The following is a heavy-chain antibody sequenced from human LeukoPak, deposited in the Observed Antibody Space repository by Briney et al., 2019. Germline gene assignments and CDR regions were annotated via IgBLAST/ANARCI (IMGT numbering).Heavy chain of an antibody. CDR3: ARGAGDCVNGVCYSYNWFDP. D-gene: IGHD2-8*01. CDR1: RHSFTNSW. Sequence: GESLKISCKGSRHSFTNSWIAWMRQKPGKGLEWMGIIFPDDSDTRYSPSFQGQVTISADKSISTAYLEWSSLKASDTAMYYCARGAGDCVNGVCYSYNWFDPWGQGTLVTVSS. CDR2: IFPDDSDT. J-gene: IGHJ5*02. V-gene: IGHV5-51*01.